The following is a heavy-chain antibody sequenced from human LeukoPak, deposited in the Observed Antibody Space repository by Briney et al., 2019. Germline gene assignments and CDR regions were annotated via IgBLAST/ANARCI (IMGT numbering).Heavy chain of an antibody. J-gene: IGHJ4*02. CDR3: AREQSAGWYYFDY. V-gene: IGHV1-18*01. CDR2: ISAYNGNT. CDR1: GYTFTSYG. Sequence: ASVKVSCKASGYTFTSYGISWVRQAPGQGLEWLGWISAYNGNTNYAQKFQDRVTMTTDTSTRTVYMELRSLRSDDTAMYYCAREQSAGWYYFDYWGQGTLVTVSS. D-gene: IGHD6-19*01.